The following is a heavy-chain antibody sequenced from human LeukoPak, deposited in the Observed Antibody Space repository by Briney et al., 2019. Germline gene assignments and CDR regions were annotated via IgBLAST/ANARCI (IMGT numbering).Heavy chain of an antibody. CDR2: IRSNTYSGTT. J-gene: IGHJ4*02. CDR1: GFTVDSNY. D-gene: IGHD2-8*01. V-gene: IGHV3-49*04. Sequence: GGSLRLSCAASGFTVDSNYLSWVRQAPGKGLECLGFIRSNTYSGTTEYAASVKGRFFISRDNSKNIAFLQMNSLTSEDTAVYYCSRGQTLPGVKYYFDRWGQGTLVTVSS. CDR3: SRGQTLPGVKYYFDR.